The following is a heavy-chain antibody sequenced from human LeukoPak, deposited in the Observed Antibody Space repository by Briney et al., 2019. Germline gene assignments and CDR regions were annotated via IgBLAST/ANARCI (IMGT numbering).Heavy chain of an antibody. Sequence: PGGSLRLSCAASGFTVSSNYMSWVRQAPGKGLEWVSVIYSGGSTYYADSVKGRFTISRDNSKNTLYLQMNSLRAEDTAVYYCARVSSNWTLDYWGQGTLVTVSS. CDR1: GFTVSSNY. J-gene: IGHJ4*02. CDR3: ARVSSNWTLDY. V-gene: IGHV3-66*01. D-gene: IGHD6-13*01. CDR2: IYSGGST.